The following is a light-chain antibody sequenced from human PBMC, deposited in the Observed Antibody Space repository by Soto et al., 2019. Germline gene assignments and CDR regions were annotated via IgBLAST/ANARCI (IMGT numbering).Light chain of an antibody. CDR1: QSVSSSY. V-gene: IGKV3D-20*01. CDR2: DAS. CDR3: QQYCSSPYT. Sequence: EIVLTQSPATLSLSPGERATLSCGASQSVSSSYLAWYQQKPGLAPRLLIYDASSRATGIPDRFSGSGSGTDSTLTISRLEPEDFAVYYCQQYCSSPYTVGQGTKLEIK. J-gene: IGKJ2*01.